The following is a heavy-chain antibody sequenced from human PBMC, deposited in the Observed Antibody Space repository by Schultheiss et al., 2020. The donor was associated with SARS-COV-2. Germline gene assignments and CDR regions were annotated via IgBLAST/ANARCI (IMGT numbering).Heavy chain of an antibody. D-gene: IGHD2-2*01. J-gene: IGHJ6*03. V-gene: IGHV3-21*01. CDR3: ARGFVVVPAAGYYYYYMDV. Sequence: GESLKISCAASGFTFSSYSMNWVRQAPGKGLEWVSSISSSSSYIYYADSVKGRFTISRDNAKNSLYLQMNSLRAEDTAVYYCARGFVVVPAAGYYYYYMDVWGKGTTVTVSS. CDR2: ISSSSSYI. CDR1: GFTFSSYS.